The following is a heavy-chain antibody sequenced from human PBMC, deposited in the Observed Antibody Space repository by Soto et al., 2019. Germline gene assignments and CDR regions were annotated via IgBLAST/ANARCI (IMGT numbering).Heavy chain of an antibody. Sequence: GGSLRLSCAASGFTFSSYSMNWVRQAPGKGLEWVSYVSSSSSTIYYADPVKGRFTISRDNAKNSLYLQMNSLRDEDTAVYYCARDFGGYDSLPNPLPTSPTGFDYWGQGTLVTVSS. J-gene: IGHJ4*02. CDR3: ARDFGGYDSLPNPLPTSPTGFDY. D-gene: IGHD3-22*01. CDR1: GFTFSSYS. CDR2: VSSSSSTI. V-gene: IGHV3-48*02.